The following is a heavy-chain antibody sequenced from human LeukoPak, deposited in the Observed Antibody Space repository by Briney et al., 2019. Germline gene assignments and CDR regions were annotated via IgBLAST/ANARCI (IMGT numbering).Heavy chain of an antibody. CDR2: FTGLGGR. J-gene: IGHJ5*02. CDR3: AKGEAGGKVDWFDP. CDR1: GFTFSTYT. D-gene: IGHD2-15*01. V-gene: IGHV3-23*01. Sequence: GGSLRLSCVTSGFTFSTYTMIWVRQTPGKGLQWLASFTGLGGRYYADSVRGRFSISRDYSANTVYLQMDSLRDEDTAVYYCAKGEAGGKVDWFDPWGQGTLVIVSS.